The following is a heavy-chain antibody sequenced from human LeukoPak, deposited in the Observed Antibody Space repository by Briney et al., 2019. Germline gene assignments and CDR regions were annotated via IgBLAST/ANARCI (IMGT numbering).Heavy chain of an antibody. D-gene: IGHD1-26*01. CDR3: ARDPYSGGYGDYYYYYMDV. CDR1: GFIFSTYN. CDR2: ITSSSSRT. V-gene: IGHV3-21*01. J-gene: IGHJ6*03. Sequence: NPGGSLRLSCSASGFIFSTYNMNWVRQAPGEAREWVSSITSSSSRTFYADSVKGRYTISRDNAKNSLYLQMDSLRAEDTAVYYCARDPYSGGYGDYYYYYMDVWGKGTTVTVSS.